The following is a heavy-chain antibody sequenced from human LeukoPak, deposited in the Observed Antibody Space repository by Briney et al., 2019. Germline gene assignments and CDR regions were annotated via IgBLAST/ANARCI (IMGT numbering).Heavy chain of an antibody. D-gene: IGHD1-26*01. J-gene: IGHJ3*02. CDR2: IYYSGST. CDR3: ARHKWELRRRIGAFDI. CDR1: GGSISSSSYY. V-gene: IGHV4-39*01. Sequence: SETLSLTCTVSGGSISSSSYYWGWIRQPPGKGLEWIGSIYYSGSTYYNPSLKSRVTISVDTSKNQFSLKLSSVTAADTAVYYCARHKWELRRRIGAFDIWGQGTMVTVSS.